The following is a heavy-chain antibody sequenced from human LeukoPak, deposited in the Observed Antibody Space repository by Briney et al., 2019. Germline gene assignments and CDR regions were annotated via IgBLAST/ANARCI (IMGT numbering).Heavy chain of an antibody. CDR2: ISSSSSYI. V-gene: IGHV3-21*01. CDR3: ARETRGYSYGNFDY. D-gene: IGHD5-18*01. Sequence: NPGGSLRLSCAASGFTFSSYSTNWVRQAPGKGLEWVSSISSSSSYIYYADSVKGRFTISRDNAKNSLYLQMNSLRAEDTAVYYCARETRGYSYGNFDYWGQGTLVTVSS. CDR1: GFTFSSYS. J-gene: IGHJ4*02.